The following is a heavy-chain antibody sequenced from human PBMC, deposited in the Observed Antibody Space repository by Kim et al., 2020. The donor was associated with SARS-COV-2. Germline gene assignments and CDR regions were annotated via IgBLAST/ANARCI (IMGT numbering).Heavy chain of an antibody. V-gene: IGHV4-39*01. J-gene: IGHJ1*01. CDR1: GDSVTTTNYY. CDR3: TRHPYYNGLSQPPH. CDR2: IYSSGTA. D-gene: IGHD3-10*01. Sequence: SETLSLTCTVSGDSVTTTNYYWDWIRQPPGKGLEYIGTIYSSGTAYYNTSLKSRVSISIDTSKNQFSLKLTSVTAADTAMYYCTRHPYYNGLSQPPHWGPGTLVTVSS.